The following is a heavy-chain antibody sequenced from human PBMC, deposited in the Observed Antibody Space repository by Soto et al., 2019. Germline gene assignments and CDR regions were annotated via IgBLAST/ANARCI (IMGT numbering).Heavy chain of an antibody. CDR2: IYPGDSDT. CDR1: GYSFTSYW. CDR3: ARPTLSSGWPDALDY. Sequence: LGESLKISCKGSGYSFTSYWIGWVRQMPGKGLEWMGIIYPGDSDTRYSPSFQGQVTISADKSISTAYLQWSSLKASDTAMYYCARPTLSSGWPDALDYWGQGTLVTVSS. V-gene: IGHV5-51*01. J-gene: IGHJ4*02. D-gene: IGHD6-19*01.